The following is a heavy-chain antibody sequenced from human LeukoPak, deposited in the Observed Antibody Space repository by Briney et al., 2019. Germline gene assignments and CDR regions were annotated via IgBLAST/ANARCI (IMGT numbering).Heavy chain of an antibody. CDR2: INHSGST. Sequence: SETLSLTCAVYGGSFSGYYWSWIRQPPGKGLERIGEINHSGSTNYNPSLKSRVTISVDTSKNQFSLKLSSMTAADTAVYYCARLRLTGYAYFDYWGQGTLVTVSS. V-gene: IGHV4-34*01. CDR1: GGSFSGYY. CDR3: ARLRLTGYAYFDY. D-gene: IGHD3-9*01. J-gene: IGHJ4*02.